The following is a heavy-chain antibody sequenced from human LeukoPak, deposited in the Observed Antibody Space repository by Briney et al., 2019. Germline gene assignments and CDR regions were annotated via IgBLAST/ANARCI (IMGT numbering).Heavy chain of an antibody. D-gene: IGHD1-20*01. CDR1: GGAITNYY. CDR2: IYYTGST. J-gene: IGHJ6*04. CDR3: ARGRGITGTRYDLDV. V-gene: IGHV4-59*01. Sequence: SSETLSLTCGVAGGAITNYYWNWIRQAPGKGREWLGYIYYTGSTTYNPSVKSRITISLDTSKKQISLKLRSVTDADTAVYYCARGRGITGTRYDLDVWGKGTTVTVSS.